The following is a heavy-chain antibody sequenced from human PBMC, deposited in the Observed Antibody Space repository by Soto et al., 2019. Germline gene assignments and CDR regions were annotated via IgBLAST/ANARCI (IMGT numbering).Heavy chain of an antibody. J-gene: IGHJ3*02. CDR1: GGSFSGYY. D-gene: IGHD6-19*01. CDR3: ARGRRGWYHDAFDI. V-gene: IGHV4-34*01. CDR2: INHSGST. Sequence: PSETLSLTCAVYGGSFSGYYWSWIRQPPGKGLEWIGEINHSGSTNYNPSLKSRVTISVDTSKNQFSLKLSSVTAADTAVYYCARGRRGWYHDAFDIWGQGTMVTVSS.